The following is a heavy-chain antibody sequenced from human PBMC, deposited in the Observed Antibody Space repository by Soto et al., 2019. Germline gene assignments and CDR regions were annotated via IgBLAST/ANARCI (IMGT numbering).Heavy chain of an antibody. CDR3: ARRGSGSYYDY. J-gene: IGHJ4*02. CDR2: ISGSGGST. CDR1: GFTFSSYA. D-gene: IGHD1-26*01. Sequence: EVQLLESGGGLVQPGGSLRLSCAASGFTFSSYAMRWVRQAPVKGLEWVSAISGSGGSTYYADSVKGRFTISRDNSKNTLYLHMNSLRAEDTAVYYCARRGSGSYYDYWGQGTLVNVSS. V-gene: IGHV3-23*01.